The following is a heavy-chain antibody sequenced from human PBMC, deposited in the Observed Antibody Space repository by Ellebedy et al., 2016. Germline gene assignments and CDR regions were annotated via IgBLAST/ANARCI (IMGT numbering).Heavy chain of an antibody. V-gene: IGHV2-5*02. D-gene: IGHD3-3*01. CDR2: IYWDDNK. CDR1: GFSLTTSDTG. Sequence: SGPTLVKPTQTLRLTCSFSGFSLTTSDTGVGWIRQPPGEALEWLTSIYWDDNKLYRPSVKNRLTITKDTSRNRVVLTMTKVDPMDTATYYCARVSRYSDQRGDYYDRFDPWGPGTLVTVSS. J-gene: IGHJ5*02. CDR3: ARVSRYSDQRGDYYDRFDP.